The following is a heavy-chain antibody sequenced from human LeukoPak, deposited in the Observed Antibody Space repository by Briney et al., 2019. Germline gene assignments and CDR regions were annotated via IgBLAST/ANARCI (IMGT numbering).Heavy chain of an antibody. CDR2: IYYSGST. V-gene: IGHV4-59*08. CDR3: ARRDGYESFQH. CDR1: GGSISSYY. Sequence: ASETLSLTCTVSGGSISSYYWSWIRQPPGKGLEWIGYIYYSGSTHYNPSLKSRVSISLDTSKNQFSLKLTSVTAADTAVYYCARRDGYESFQHWGQGTLVIVSS. D-gene: IGHD5-24*01. J-gene: IGHJ1*01.